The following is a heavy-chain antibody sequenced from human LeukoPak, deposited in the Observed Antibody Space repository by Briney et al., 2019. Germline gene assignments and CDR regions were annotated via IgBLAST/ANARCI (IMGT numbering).Heavy chain of an antibody. CDR3: AKSPLGSCSGAICSPFDS. CDR1: GFTFSNYA. J-gene: IGHJ4*02. D-gene: IGHD2-15*01. V-gene: IGHV3-23*01. Sequence: GGSLRLSCAASGFTFSNYALSWVRQAPGKGLEWVSAITSSGGSTYYADSVKGRFAISRDNSKNTLYLQMNSLRAEDTAVYYCAKSPLGSCSGAICSPFDSWGQGTLVAVSS. CDR2: ITSSGGST.